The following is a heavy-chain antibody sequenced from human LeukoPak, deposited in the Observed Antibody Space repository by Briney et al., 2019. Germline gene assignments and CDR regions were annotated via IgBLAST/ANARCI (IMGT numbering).Heavy chain of an antibody. CDR2: ISGHNGNT. CDR3: ARDHVPRGDGYNYYEF. V-gene: IGHV1-18*01. Sequence: ASVKVSCKASGYTFTTYGISWVRQAPGQGLEWVGWISGHNGNTKYAQKLQGRVTMTTDTSTSTVYMDLRSLRSDDTAVYYCARDHVPRGDGYNYYEFWGQGTLVSVSS. CDR1: GYTFTTYG. D-gene: IGHD3-22*01. J-gene: IGHJ4*02.